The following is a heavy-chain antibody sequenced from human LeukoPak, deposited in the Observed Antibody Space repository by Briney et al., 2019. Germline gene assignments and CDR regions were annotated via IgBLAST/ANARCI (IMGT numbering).Heavy chain of an antibody. CDR2: ISGSGGST. J-gene: IGHJ4*02. Sequence: GGSLRLSCAASGFTFSSYAMSWVCQAPGKGLEWVSAISGSGGSTYYADSVKGRFTISRDNSKNTLYLQMNSLRAADTAVYYCAKDYYDTSGYSSNFDYWGQGTPVTVSS. V-gene: IGHV3-23*01. CDR3: AKDYYDTSGYSSNFDY. CDR1: GFTFSSYA. D-gene: IGHD3-22*01.